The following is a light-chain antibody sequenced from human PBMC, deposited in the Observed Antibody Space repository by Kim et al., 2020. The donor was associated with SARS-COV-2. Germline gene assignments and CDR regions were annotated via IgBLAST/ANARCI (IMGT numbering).Light chain of an antibody. CDR3: QLYHSLPIT. Sequence: AFGGDIATITCQTSQDIDIHVKWHQHTAGKTPKLLNVAATNLDVGVPSRFRGSGSGTDFPIIINNLQAEDVATYYCQLYHSLPITFGQGTRLEIK. V-gene: IGKV1-33*01. J-gene: IGKJ5*01. CDR1: QDIDIH. CDR2: AAT.